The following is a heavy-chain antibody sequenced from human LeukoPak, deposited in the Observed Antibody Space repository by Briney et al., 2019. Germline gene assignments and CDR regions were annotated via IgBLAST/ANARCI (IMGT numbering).Heavy chain of an antibody. CDR1: GYSIGSRNYY. Sequence: SETLSLTCTVSGYSIGSRNYYWGWIRQPPGKGLEWIGTIHYTGATYYNPSLKGRLTMFVDRSKNQFSLNLYSVTAADTAVFYCARSYYYDYRQIDYWGQGTLVTVSS. J-gene: IGHJ4*02. CDR3: ARSYYYDYRQIDY. CDR2: IHYTGAT. V-gene: IGHV4-39*01. D-gene: IGHD3-22*01.